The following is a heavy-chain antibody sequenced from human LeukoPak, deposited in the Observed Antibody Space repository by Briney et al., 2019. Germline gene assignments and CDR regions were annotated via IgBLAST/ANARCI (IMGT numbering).Heavy chain of an antibody. D-gene: IGHD2-2*01. CDR3: ARVVVPAATPYYYYYYYMDV. CDR2: IIPIFGTA. V-gene: IGHV1-69*05. J-gene: IGHJ6*03. CDR1: GGTFSSYA. Sequence: ASVNVSCKASGGTFSSYAISWVRQAPGPGLEWMGGIIPIFGTANYAQKFQGRVTITTDESTSTAYMELSSLRSEDTAVYYCARVVVPAATPYYYYYYYMDVWGKGTTVTVSS.